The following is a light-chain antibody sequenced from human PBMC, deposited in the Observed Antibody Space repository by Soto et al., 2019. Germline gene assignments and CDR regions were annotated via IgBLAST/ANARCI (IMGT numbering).Light chain of an antibody. CDR3: HLYSGSPWT. CDR2: GVS. V-gene: IGKV3-20*01. CDR1: QSINXKY. Sequence: EIVLTQSPGTLSLSPGERATLSCXASQSINXKYLAWFQQEPGQTPRLLIHGVSIRATGIPDRFSGSGSGTDFTLTISRLEPEDFAMYYCHLYSGSPWTFGQGTKGKSN. J-gene: IGKJ1*01.